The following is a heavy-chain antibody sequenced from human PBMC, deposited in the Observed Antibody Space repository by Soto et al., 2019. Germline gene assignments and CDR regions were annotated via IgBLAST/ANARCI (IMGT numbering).Heavy chain of an antibody. CDR2: ILYDGTKK. J-gene: IGHJ6*02. CDR3: AREGGVPSAIGNYDYGMDV. V-gene: IGHV3-30-3*01. Sequence: LRLSFEASGFPFSKSDIHWVRQAPGKVLEWVAVILYDGTKKYYTDSVKGRFTISRDNSNNTLYLQMKSLRAEDTAVYYCAREGGVPSAIGNYDYGMDVWGQGATVTVSS. D-gene: IGHD2-2*02. CDR1: GFPFSKSD.